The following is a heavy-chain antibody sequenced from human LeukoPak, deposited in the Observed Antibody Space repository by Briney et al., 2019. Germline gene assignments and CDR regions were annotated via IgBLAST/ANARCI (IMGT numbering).Heavy chain of an antibody. CDR2: IWYDGSNK. CDR3: AKDRYYGSGSYYIEAEFDY. J-gene: IGHJ4*02. CDR1: GFTFSSHG. V-gene: IGHV3-33*06. Sequence: GRSLRLSCAASGFTFSSHGMHWVRQAPGKGLEWVAIIWYDGSNKYYADSVKGRFTISRDNSKNTLYLQMNSLRAEDTAVYYCAKDRYYGSGSYYIEAEFDYWGQGTLVTVSS. D-gene: IGHD3-10*01.